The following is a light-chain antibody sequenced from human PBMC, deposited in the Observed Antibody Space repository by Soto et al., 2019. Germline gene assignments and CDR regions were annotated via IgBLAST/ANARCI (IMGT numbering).Light chain of an antibody. CDR1: VIGSKS. Sequence: SYELTQSPSVSVAPGQAARIACGGNVIGSKSVHWYQRKPGQDPVLVVYNDGDRPSGIPERFSGSNSGNTATLTSSSVAAGDEADYYCQVWDVDSDHVVFGGGTKLTVL. V-gene: IGLV3-21*02. CDR2: NDG. CDR3: QVWDVDSDHVV. J-gene: IGLJ3*02.